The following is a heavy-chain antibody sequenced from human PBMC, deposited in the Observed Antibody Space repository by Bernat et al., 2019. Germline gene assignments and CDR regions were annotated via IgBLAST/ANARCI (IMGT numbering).Heavy chain of an antibody. J-gene: IGHJ3*02. CDR1: GFTFSSHS. CDR2: ISSSSSYI. Sequence: EVQLVESGGGLVQPGGSLRLSCVASGFTFSSHSMNWVRQAPGKGLEWVSSISSSSSYIYYADSVKGRFTISRDNAKKSLYLQMNSLRAEDTAVYYCAREGHYYDSSGYYVKVAFDMWGQGTMVTVSS. V-gene: IGHV3-21*01. CDR3: AREGHYYDSSGYYVKVAFDM. D-gene: IGHD3-22*01.